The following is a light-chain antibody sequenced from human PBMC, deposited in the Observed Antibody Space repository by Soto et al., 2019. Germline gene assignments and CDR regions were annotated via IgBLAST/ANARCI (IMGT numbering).Light chain of an antibody. CDR1: QSISSS. J-gene: IGKJ1*01. CDR3: HQYNAWPGT. CDR2: GAS. V-gene: IGKV3-15*01. Sequence: EIVMTRSPATLSVSPGERATLSCRASQSISSSLAWYQQKPGQAPRRLIYGASTRATGIPARFSGSGSGTHFTLTISSLQSEDFGTYYCHQYNAWPGTFGQGTKVEIK.